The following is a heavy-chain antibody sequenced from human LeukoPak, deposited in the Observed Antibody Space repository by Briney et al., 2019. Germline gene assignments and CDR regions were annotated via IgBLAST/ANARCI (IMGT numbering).Heavy chain of an antibody. V-gene: IGHV3-23*01. CDR3: AKDAALDDYGDPWGAFDI. J-gene: IGHJ3*02. CDR2: ISGSGGST. D-gene: IGHD4-17*01. CDR1: GFTFSSYA. Sequence: PGGSLRLSCAASGFTFSSYAMSWVRQAPGKGLEWVSAISGSGGSTYYADSVKGRFTISRDNSKNTLYLQMNSLRAEDKAVYYCAKDAALDDYGDPWGAFDIWGQGTMVTVSS.